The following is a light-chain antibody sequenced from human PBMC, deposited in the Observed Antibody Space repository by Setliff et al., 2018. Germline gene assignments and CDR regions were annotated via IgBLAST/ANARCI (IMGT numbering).Light chain of an antibody. CDR1: SSGVGGYDF. CDR3: SSYTSSSTL. Sequence: QSVLTQPASVSGSPGQSITISCTGTSSGVGGYDFVSWYQQHPGKAPKLMIFDVLNRPSGASDRFSGSKSGNTASLTITGLQAEDEADYYCSSYTSSSTLFGTGTKVTVL. J-gene: IGLJ1*01. V-gene: IGLV2-14*03. CDR2: DVL.